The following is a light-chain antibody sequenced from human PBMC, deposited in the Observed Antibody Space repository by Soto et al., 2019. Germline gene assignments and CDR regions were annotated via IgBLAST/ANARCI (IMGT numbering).Light chain of an antibody. V-gene: IGLV2-14*01. CDR2: DVN. J-gene: IGLJ1*01. CDR3: SSYTGSSTLYV. CDR1: SSDVGGYNY. Sequence: QSALTQPAPVSGSPGQSITISCTGTSSDVGGYNYVSWYQQHPGKAPKLMIYDVNNRPSGVSNRFSGSKSGNTASLTIAGLQAEDEADYYCSSYTGSSTLYVFGSGTKVTVL.